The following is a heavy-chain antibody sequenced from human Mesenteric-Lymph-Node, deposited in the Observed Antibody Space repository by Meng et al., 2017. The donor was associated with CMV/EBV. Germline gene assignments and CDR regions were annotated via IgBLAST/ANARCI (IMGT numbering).Heavy chain of an antibody. J-gene: IGHJ4*02. CDR1: YTFTSYY. CDR2: INPSGGST. V-gene: IGHV1-46*01. Sequence: YTFTSYYMHWVRQAPGQGLEWMGIINPSGGSTSYAQKFQGRVTMTRDTSTSTVYMELSSLRSEDTAVYYCARLSMRVSGSYYSSSDYWGQGTLVTVSS. D-gene: IGHD3-10*01. CDR3: ARLSMRVSGSYYSSSDY.